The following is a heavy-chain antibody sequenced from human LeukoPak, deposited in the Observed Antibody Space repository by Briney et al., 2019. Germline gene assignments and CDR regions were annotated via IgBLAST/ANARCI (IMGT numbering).Heavy chain of an antibody. Sequence: SETLSLTCAVYGGSFSGYYWSWIRQPPGKGLEWIGEINHSGSTNYNPSLKSRVTISVDTSKSQFSLKLSSVTAADTAVYYCAGPSRFSSSWYQHWGQGTLVTVSS. CDR3: AGPSRFSSSWYQH. CDR1: GGSFSGYY. D-gene: IGHD6-13*01. CDR2: INHSGST. J-gene: IGHJ1*01. V-gene: IGHV4-34*01.